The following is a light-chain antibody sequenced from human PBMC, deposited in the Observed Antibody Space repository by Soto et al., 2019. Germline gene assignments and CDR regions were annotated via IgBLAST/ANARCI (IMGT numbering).Light chain of an antibody. CDR1: NSDVGGYNS. V-gene: IGLV2-8*01. J-gene: IGLJ1*01. Sequence: QSALTQPPSASGSPGQSVTISCTGTNSDVGGYNSVSWYQHLPGKAPKLMIYEVSKRPSGVPDRFSGSKSANTASLTVSRLQAEDEADYYCSSYAGSDNYVFGTGTKLTVL. CDR2: EVS. CDR3: SSYAGSDNYV.